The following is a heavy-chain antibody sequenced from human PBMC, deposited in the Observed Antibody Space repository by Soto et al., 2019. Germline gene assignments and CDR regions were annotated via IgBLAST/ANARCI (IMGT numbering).Heavy chain of an antibody. D-gene: IGHD5-12*01. CDR3: TRDLLAGHDVY. Sequence: QVQLVESGGGVVQPGRSLRLSCAASGSTFRNFAMHWVRQAPGKGLEWLAAITFDGKDKYYADSVKGRFTISRDTSKNTLYLQMNSLRIDDTALYFCTRDLLAGHDVYWGQGTLVTVSS. V-gene: IGHV3-30*04. J-gene: IGHJ4*02. CDR1: GSTFRNFA. CDR2: ITFDGKDK.